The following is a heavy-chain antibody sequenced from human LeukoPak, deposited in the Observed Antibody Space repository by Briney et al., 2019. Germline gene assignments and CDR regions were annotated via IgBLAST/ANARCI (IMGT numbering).Heavy chain of an antibody. J-gene: IGHJ4*02. CDR2: ISSSGSTI. Sequence: GGSLRLSCAASGFTFSDYYMSWIRQAPGKGLEWISYISSSGSTIYYADSVKGRFTVSMDNAKNSLYLQMNSLRAEDTAVYYCARETGRDYYFDYWGQGTLVTVSS. V-gene: IGHV3-11*04. CDR3: ARETGRDYYFDY. D-gene: IGHD5-24*01. CDR1: GFTFSDYY.